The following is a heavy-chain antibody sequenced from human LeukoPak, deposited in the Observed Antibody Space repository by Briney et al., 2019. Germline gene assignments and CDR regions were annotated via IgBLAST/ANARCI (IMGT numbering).Heavy chain of an antibody. CDR1: GFTFSSYW. CDR2: IIPDGSEK. CDR3: ARDFDGDSYYNY. J-gene: IGHJ4*02. Sequence: GGSLRLSCAASGFTFSSYWMTWVRQAPGKGLEWVANIIPDGSEKYYVDSVKGRFTISRDNARNSLYLQMNSLRAEDTAVYYCARDFDGDSYYNYWGQGTLVTVSS. D-gene: IGHD2-21*02. V-gene: IGHV3-7*01.